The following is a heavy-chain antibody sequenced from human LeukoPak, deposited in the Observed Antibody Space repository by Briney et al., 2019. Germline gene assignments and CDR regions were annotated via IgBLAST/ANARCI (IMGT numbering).Heavy chain of an antibody. D-gene: IGHD6-19*01. CDR3: ARDLQYNWFDP. CDR1: GGSISSYY. V-gene: IGHV4-59*12. J-gene: IGHJ5*02. CDR2: IYYSGST. Sequence: SETLSLTCTVSGGSISSYYWSWIRQPPGKGLEWIGYIYYSGSTNYNPSLKSRVTISVDTSKNQFSLKLSSVTAADTAVYYCARDLQYNWFDPWGQGTLVTVSS.